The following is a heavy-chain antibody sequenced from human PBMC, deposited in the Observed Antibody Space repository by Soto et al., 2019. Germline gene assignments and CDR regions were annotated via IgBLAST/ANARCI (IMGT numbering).Heavy chain of an antibody. D-gene: IGHD3-10*01. Sequence: ASVKVSCKASGYTFTGYYMHWLRQSPGQGLEWMGWINPNSGGTNYAQKFQGWVTMTRDTSISTAYMELSRLRSDDTAVYYCARGGGERTYYYGMDVWGQGTTVTVSS. CDR3: ARGGGERTYYYGMDV. J-gene: IGHJ6*02. CDR1: GYTFTGYY. V-gene: IGHV1-2*04. CDR2: INPNSGGT.